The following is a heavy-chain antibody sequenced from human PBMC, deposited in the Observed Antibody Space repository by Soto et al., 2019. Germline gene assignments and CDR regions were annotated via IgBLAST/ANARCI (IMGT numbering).Heavy chain of an antibody. J-gene: IGHJ1*01. CDR1: GGSLSSSSYY. D-gene: IGHD3-3*01. CDR3: GRHGRFLEWLLGSFHT. Sequence: QLQLQESGPGLVKPSETLSLTCTVSGGSLSSSSYYWGWIRQPPGKGLEWIGSIYYSGSTYYNPSLKSRVTIAVDTSKNQHPLQLGSATAADTAVYYRGRHGRFLEWLLGSFHTWGQGTLITVSS. CDR2: IYYSGST. V-gene: IGHV4-39*01.